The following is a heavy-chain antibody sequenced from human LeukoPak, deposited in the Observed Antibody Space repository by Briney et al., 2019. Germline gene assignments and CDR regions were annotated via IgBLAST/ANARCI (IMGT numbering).Heavy chain of an antibody. CDR3: ARDFDSGYSGGY. Sequence: ASVKVSCKASGYTFTGYYMHWVRQAPGQGLEWMGWINPNSGGANYAQKLQGRVTMTTDTSTSTAYMELRSLRSDDTAVYYCARDFDSGYSGGYWGQGTLVTVSS. D-gene: IGHD6-13*01. CDR2: INPNSGGA. V-gene: IGHV1-2*02. CDR1: GYTFTGYY. J-gene: IGHJ4*02.